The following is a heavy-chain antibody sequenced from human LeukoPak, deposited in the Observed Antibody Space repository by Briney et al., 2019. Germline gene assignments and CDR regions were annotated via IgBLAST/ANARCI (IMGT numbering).Heavy chain of an antibody. Sequence: GRSLRLSCAASGFTFSSYAVHWVRQAPGKGLEWVAAVSYDGSNKWYADSVKGRFTISRDDSKNTLDLQMTSLRGEDTAVYYCARDKDGYGLDYWGQGTLVTVSS. D-gene: IGHD5-18*01. CDR3: ARDKDGYGLDY. J-gene: IGHJ4*02. CDR2: VSYDGSNK. CDR1: GFTFSSYA. V-gene: IGHV3-30*01.